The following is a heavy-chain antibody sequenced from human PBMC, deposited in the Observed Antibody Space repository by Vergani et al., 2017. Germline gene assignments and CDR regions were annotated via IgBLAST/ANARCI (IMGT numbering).Heavy chain of an antibody. CDR3: ARHPPDGRCYYDYMDD. CDR2: VYPADSDT. CDR1: GYNFDIYW. Sequence: EMPLVQCGAEVRKPGESVKISCRTSGYNFDIYWIGWVRQMPGKGLEWMGIVYPADSDTRYSPSFKGQVTVSADKSTSTAFLEWSGLKVTDNAIYYCARHPPDGRCYYDYMDDWGKGTTVTVSS. J-gene: IGHJ6*03. D-gene: IGHD5-24*01. V-gene: IGHV5-51*01.